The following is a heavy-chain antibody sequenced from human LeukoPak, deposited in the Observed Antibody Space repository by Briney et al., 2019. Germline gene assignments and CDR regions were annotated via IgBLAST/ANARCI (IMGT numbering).Heavy chain of an antibody. CDR2: IYYSGST. D-gene: IGHD3-22*01. J-gene: IGHJ4*02. Sequence: KPSETLSLTCTVSGGSISSGVYYWSWIRQPPGKGLGWIGYIYYSGSTYYNPSLKSRVTISVDTSKNQFSLKLSSVTAADTAVYYCARGHRWSSGYPLGGYYFNYWGQGTLVTVSP. CDR1: GGSISSGVYY. CDR3: ARGHRWSSGYPLGGYYFNY. V-gene: IGHV4-30-4*01.